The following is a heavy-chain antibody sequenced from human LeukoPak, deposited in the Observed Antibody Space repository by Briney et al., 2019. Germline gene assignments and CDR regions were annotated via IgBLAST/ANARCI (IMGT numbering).Heavy chain of an antibody. CDR1: GFTFSSSE. V-gene: IGHV3-48*03. J-gene: IGHJ6*03. D-gene: IGHD3-9*01. CDR2: ISSSGTTI. Sequence: GGSLRLSCAASGFTFSSSEMNWVRQAPGKGLEWVSYISSSGTTIYYADSVKGRFTISRDNAKNSLYLQMNSLRAEDTAVYYCARDFNYDILTGYYYYYMDVWGKGTTVTISS. CDR3: ARDFNYDILTGYYYYYMDV.